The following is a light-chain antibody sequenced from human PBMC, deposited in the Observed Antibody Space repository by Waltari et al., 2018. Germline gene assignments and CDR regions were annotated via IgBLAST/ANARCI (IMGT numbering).Light chain of an antibody. Sequence: DIQMTQSPSSLSASVGDRVTITCRASQSISSYLNWYQQKPGKAPKLLIYAASSLQSGVPSRFSGSGSGTDFTLTISSLQPEDFATYYCQQSYSTPPRYTFGQGPSWRSN. J-gene: IGKJ2*01. CDR2: AAS. CDR1: QSISSY. V-gene: IGKV1-39*01. CDR3: QQSYSTPPRYT.